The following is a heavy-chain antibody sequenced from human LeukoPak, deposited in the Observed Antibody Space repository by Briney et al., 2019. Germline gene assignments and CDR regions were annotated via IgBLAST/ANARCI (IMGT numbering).Heavy chain of an antibody. CDR3: TKKIMGNDDHFDS. CDR2: IRYDGVNK. CDR1: GFSFGIYG. Sequence: GGSLRLSCAASGFSFGIYGMNWVRQAPGKGLEWVAYIRYDGVNKYYADSVKGRFTISRDNSKNTLYLQMNSLRAEDTAVYYCTKKIMGNDDHFDSWGQGTLVTVSS. V-gene: IGHV3-30*02. D-gene: IGHD1-26*01. J-gene: IGHJ4*02.